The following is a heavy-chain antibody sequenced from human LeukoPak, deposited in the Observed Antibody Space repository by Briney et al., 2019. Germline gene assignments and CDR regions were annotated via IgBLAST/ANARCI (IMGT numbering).Heavy chain of an antibody. D-gene: IGHD5-18*01. Sequence: SETLSLTCTVSGGSISSYYWSWIRQPPGKGLEWIGYIYYSGSTNYNPSLKSRVTISVDTSKNQFSLKLSSVTAADTAVYYCARVGYSYANTVFDYWGQGTLVTVSS. CDR2: IYYSGST. V-gene: IGHV4-59*01. J-gene: IGHJ4*02. CDR1: GGSISSYY. CDR3: ARVGYSYANTVFDY.